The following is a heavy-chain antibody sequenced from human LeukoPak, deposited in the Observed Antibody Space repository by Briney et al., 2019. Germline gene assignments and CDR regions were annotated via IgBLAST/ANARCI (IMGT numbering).Heavy chain of an antibody. CDR2: ISSSSSYI. V-gene: IGHV3-21*01. J-gene: IGHJ4*02. CDR1: GFTFSSYS. CDR3: ARAGQWLPLNY. Sequence: GGSLRLSCAASGFTFSSYSKNWVRQAPGKGLEWVSSISSSSSYIYYADSVKGRFTISRDNAKNSLYLQMNSLRAEDTAVYYCARAGQWLPLNYWGQGTLVTVSS. D-gene: IGHD6-19*01.